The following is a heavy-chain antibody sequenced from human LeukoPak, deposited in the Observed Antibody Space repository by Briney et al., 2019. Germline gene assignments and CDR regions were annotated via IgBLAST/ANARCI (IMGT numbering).Heavy chain of an antibody. J-gene: IGHJ4*02. D-gene: IGHD4-11*01. CDR1: GGSISSGSYY. CDR2: IYTSGST. CDR3: ARDSR. Sequence: SQTLSLTCTVSGGSISSGSYYWSWIRQPAGKGLEWIGRIYTSGSTNYNPSLKSRVTISVDTSKNQFSLKLSSVTAADTAVYYCARDSRWGQGTLVTVSS. V-gene: IGHV4-61*02.